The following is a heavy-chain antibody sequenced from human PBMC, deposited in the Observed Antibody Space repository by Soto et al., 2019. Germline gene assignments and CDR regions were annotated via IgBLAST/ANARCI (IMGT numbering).Heavy chain of an antibody. D-gene: IGHD3-16*01. CDR1: GFSLANCP. J-gene: IGHJ6*02. CDR2: ISGSGGYT. V-gene: IGHV3-23*01. Sequence: GGSLRLSCVASGFSLANCPMNWVRQTPGKGLEWVSTISGSGGYTYYAYSVKVRFTISRDSSKNTLYLEIHSLRAEDTAIYYCAKDGPTRFPRMDXWGQGTTVTVS. CDR3: AKDGPTRFPRMDX.